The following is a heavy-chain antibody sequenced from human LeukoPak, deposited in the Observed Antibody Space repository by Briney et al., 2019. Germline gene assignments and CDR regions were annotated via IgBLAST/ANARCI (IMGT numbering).Heavy chain of an antibody. CDR2: IYSGGST. D-gene: IGHD3-22*01. CDR3: ARADYYDSSGYWHYGMDV. Sequence: PGGSLRLSCAASGFTVSSNYMSWVRQAPGKGLEWVSVIYSGGSTYYADSAKGRFTISRDNSKNTLYLQMNSLRAEDTAVYYCARADYYDSSGYWHYGMDVWGQGTTVTVSS. J-gene: IGHJ6*02. CDR1: GFTVSSNY. V-gene: IGHV3-53*01.